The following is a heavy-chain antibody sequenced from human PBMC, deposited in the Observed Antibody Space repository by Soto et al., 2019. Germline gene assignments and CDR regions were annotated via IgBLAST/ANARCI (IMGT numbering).Heavy chain of an antibody. CDR3: ATEGRVGYSTRSMRKDNWFDT. D-gene: IGHD6-13*01. J-gene: IGHJ5*02. V-gene: IGHV3-33*01. CDR2: IWYGGSNQ. CDR1: GFTFSSYA. Sequence: QVQLVESGGGVVQPGRSLRLSCAASGFTFSSYAMHWVRQAPGKGLEWVSAIWYGGSNQYYADAVKGRFTISRDNSKKTLDPQMNSMRVEDTAVYYCATEGRVGYSTRSMRKDNWFDTWGQGTPVTVAS.